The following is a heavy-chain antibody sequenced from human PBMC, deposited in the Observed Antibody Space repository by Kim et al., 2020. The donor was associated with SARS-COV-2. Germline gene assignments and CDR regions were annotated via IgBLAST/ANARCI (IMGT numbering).Heavy chain of an antibody. D-gene: IGHD3-10*01. V-gene: IGHV4-59*01. J-gene: IGHJ6*02. Sequence: GRVTISVDTSKNQFSLKLSSVTAADTAVYYCARDQYYYGSGSSTSGMDVWGQGTTVTVSS. CDR3: ARDQYYYGSGSSTSGMDV.